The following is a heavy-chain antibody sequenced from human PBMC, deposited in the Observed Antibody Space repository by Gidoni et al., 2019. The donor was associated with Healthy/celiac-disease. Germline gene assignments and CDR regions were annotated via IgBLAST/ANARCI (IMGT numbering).Heavy chain of an antibody. CDR1: GFTFSSYD. CDR2: IGTAGDT. J-gene: IGHJ6*02. CDR3: ARDKKTTVTQDITGYYYYYGMDV. Sequence: EVQLVESGGGLVQPGGSLRLYCAASGFTFSSYDMHWVRQATGKGLEWVSAIGTAGDTYYPGSVKGRFTISRENAKNSLYLQMNSLRAGDTAVYYCARDKKTTVTQDITGYYYYYGMDVWGQGTTVTVSS. D-gene: IGHD4-17*01. V-gene: IGHV3-13*01.